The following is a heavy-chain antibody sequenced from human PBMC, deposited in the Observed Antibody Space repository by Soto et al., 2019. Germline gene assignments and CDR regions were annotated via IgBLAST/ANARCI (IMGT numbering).Heavy chain of an antibody. V-gene: IGHV4-39*01. J-gene: IGHJ5*02. Sequence: PSETLSLTCTVSGASFGTYYCGWIRQPPGKGMEWIGIIYYSGSTYYNPSLKSRVTISVDTSKNQFSLKLRSVSATDTAVYYCATSNCFDPWGQGTLVTVSS. CDR1: GASFGTYY. CDR3: ATSNCFDP. CDR2: IYYSGST.